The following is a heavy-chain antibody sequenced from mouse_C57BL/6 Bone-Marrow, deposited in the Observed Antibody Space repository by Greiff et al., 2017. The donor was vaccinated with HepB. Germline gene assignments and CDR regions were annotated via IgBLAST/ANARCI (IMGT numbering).Heavy chain of an antibody. CDR2: ISSGGSYT. V-gene: IGHV5-6*02. CDR1: GFTFSSYG. CDR3: ARRKNYYGYFDY. J-gene: IGHJ2*01. D-gene: IGHD1-1*01. Sequence: EVMLVESGGDLVKPGGSLKLSCAASGFTFSSYGMSWVRQSPDKRLEWVATISSGGSYTYYPDSVKGRFTISRDNAKNTLYLQMSSLKSEDTAMYYCARRKNYYGYFDYWGQGTTLTVSS.